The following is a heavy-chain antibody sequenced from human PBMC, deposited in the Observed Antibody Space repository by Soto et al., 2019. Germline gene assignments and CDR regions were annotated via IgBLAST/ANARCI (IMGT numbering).Heavy chain of an antibody. Sequence: GGSLRLSCAASGFGVTDHYITWVRQAPGKGLEWVSVLYTGGSAYYGDSVKGRFTISRDSSTNTLYLQMNSLKVGDTAFYFCARSFNDWTTYFDYWSEGTLVTVSS. V-gene: IGHV3-53*01. CDR1: GFGVTDHY. J-gene: IGHJ4*02. CDR2: LYTGGSA. D-gene: IGHD3-9*01. CDR3: ARSFNDWTTYFDY.